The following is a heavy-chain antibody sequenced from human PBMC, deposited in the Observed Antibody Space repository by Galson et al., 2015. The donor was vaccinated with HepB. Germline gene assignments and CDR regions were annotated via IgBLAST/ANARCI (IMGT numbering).Heavy chain of an antibody. Sequence: SLRLSCAASGFTFSSYAMSWVRQAPGKGLEWVSAISGSGGSTYYADSVKGRFTISRDNSKNTLYLQMNSLRAEDTAVYYCAKDLELGIAVAGPPNAHFSAEYFQHWGQGTLVTVSS. J-gene: IGHJ1*01. CDR2: ISGSGGST. CDR1: GFTFSSYA. V-gene: IGHV3-23*01. CDR3: AKDLELGIAVAGPPNAHFSAEYFQH. D-gene: IGHD6-19*01.